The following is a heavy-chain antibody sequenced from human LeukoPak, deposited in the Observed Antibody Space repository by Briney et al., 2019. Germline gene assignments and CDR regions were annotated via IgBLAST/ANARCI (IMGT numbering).Heavy chain of an antibody. V-gene: IGHV3-66*02. CDR3: ARYRYSTIFGG. D-gene: IGHD3-3*01. CDR1: GFTVSSDY. CDR2: IYSGGDT. J-gene: IGHJ4*02. Sequence: PGGSLRLSCAASGFTVSSDYMSWVRQAPGKGLEWVSIIYSGGDTYYADSVKGRFTISRDNSKNTLYLQMNSLRAEDTAVYYCARYRYSTIFGGWGQGTLVTVSS.